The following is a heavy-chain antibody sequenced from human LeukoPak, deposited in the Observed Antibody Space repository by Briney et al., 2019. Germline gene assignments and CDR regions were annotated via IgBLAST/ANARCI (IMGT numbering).Heavy chain of an antibody. CDR2: IKRDGTEI. D-gene: IGHD6-19*01. CDR1: GFIFSSYG. CDR3: ARLGVVGTGNWFDP. V-gene: IGHV3-7*01. Sequence: GGSLRLSCVASGFIFSSYGMHWVRQAPGKGLEWVANIKRDGTEIYCVDSLKGRFTISRDNAKNSLYLQMDSLRAEDTAVYYCARLGVVGTGNWFDPWGQGTLVTVSS. J-gene: IGHJ5*02.